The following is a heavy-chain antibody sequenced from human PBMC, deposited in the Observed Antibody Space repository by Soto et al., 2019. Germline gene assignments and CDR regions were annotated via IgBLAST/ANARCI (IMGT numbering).Heavy chain of an antibody. CDR1: GGTFSNYV. V-gene: IGHV1-69*02. Sequence: QVQLVQSGAEVKKPGSSVKVSCKASGGTFSNYVLSWVRQAPGQGLEWMGRIIPFLNISSFAQKFQGRVTITADESTSTAYMELSSLRSDDSAVYYCANIVVTFRDYQYYYGMDVRGQGTAVTVSS. J-gene: IGHJ6*02. CDR3: ANIVVTFRDYQYYYGMDV. CDR2: IIPFLNIS. D-gene: IGHD2-21*01.